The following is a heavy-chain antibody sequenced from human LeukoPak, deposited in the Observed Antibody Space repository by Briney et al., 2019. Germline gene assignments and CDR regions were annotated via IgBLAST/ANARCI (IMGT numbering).Heavy chain of an antibody. D-gene: IGHD3-22*01. J-gene: IGHJ4*02. V-gene: IGHV4-34*01. Sequence: SETLSLTCAVYGGSFSGYYWSWIRQPPGKGLEWIGEINHSGSTNCNPSLKSRVTISVDTSKNQFSLKLSSVTAADTAVYYCARGPYYYDSSGHGYYFDYWGQGTLVTVSS. CDR2: INHSGST. CDR3: ARGPYYYDSSGHGYYFDY. CDR1: GGSFSGYY.